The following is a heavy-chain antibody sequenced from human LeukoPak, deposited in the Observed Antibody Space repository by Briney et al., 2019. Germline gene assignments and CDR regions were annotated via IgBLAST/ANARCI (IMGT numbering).Heavy chain of an antibody. Sequence: PSETLSLTCTVSGGSISSSGYYWGWIRQPPGKGLEWIGNIFYSGSTYYSPSLKSRVTISLDTSRNQFSLKLNSVTAADTAVYYCARDSVYYDSSGYLWGQGTLVTVSS. CDR2: IFYSGST. J-gene: IGHJ4*02. CDR1: GGSISSSGYY. CDR3: ARDSVYYDSSGYL. D-gene: IGHD3-22*01. V-gene: IGHV4-39*07.